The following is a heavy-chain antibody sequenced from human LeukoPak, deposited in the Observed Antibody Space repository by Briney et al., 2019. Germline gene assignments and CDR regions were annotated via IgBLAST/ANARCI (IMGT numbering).Heavy chain of an antibody. CDR3: VRKGWVSGAIDY. Sequence: GSLRLSCSASGFTLKNYAMHWVRQSPGKGLEYVSALSADGNSKFYAESVKGRFTTSRDSSNNTLHLQMSSLRPEDTAVYYCVRKGWVSGAIDYWGQGTLVTVSS. V-gene: IGHV3-64D*06. CDR1: GFTLKNYA. D-gene: IGHD6-13*01. J-gene: IGHJ4*02. CDR2: LSADGNSK.